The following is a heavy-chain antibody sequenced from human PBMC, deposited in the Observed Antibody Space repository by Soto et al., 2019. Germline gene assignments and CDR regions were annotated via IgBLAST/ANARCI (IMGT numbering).Heavy chain of an antibody. Sequence: GGSLRLSCAASGFTFSSYGMHWVRQAPGKGLEWVAVISYDGSNKYYADSVKGRFTISRDNSKNTLYLQMNSLRAEDTAVYYCAREGVHNYTEYYFDYWGQGTLVTVS. V-gene: IGHV3-30*03. J-gene: IGHJ4*02. CDR1: GFTFSSYG. CDR2: ISYDGSNK. CDR3: AREGVHNYTEYYFDY. D-gene: IGHD3-10*01.